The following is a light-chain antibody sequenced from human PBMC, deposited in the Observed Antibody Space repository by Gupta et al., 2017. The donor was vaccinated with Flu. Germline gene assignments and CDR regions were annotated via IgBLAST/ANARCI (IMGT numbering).Light chain of an antibody. V-gene: IGKV1-5*03. CDR1: QSIGGW. CDR2: TAS. Sequence: DIQMTQSPSTLSASGGDRVTITCRASQSIGGWLAWYQQKPGKAPKLLMSTASSLGSGVPSRFSGSGSGTEFTLTISSLQPDDFATYYCQQYDTYPWTFGQGTKVEI. J-gene: IGKJ1*01. CDR3: QQYDTYPWT.